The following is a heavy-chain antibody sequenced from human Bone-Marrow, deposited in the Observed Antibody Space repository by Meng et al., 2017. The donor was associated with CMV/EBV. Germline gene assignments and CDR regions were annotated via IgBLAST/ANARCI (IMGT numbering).Heavy chain of an antibody. CDR1: GFTFSKAW. CDR3: TPDTPPHWVFDH. J-gene: IGHJ4*02. CDR2: IKSITDGGTT. D-gene: IGHD7-27*01. Sequence: GGSLRLSCEASGFTFSKAWMSWVRQAVGKRLEWVGRIKSITDGGTTHYAAPVKDRFTISRDDSKNTLYLQMNNLKTEDTAVYYCTPDTPPHWVFDHWGQGTLVTVSS. V-gene: IGHV3-15*01.